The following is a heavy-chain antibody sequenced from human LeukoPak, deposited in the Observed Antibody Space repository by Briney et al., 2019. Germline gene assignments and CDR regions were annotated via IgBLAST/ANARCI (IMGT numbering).Heavy chain of an antibody. Sequence: GGSLRLSCVASGFTFSSYGMHWVRQAPGKGLEWVAFIGYDGSNKYYADSVKGRFTISRDNSKNTLYLQMNSLRAEDTAVYYCARDRGRGGLYYFDYWGQGTLVTVSS. CDR3: ARDRGRGGLYYFDY. CDR2: IGYDGSNK. V-gene: IGHV3-30*02. J-gene: IGHJ4*02. D-gene: IGHD3-10*01. CDR1: GFTFSSYG.